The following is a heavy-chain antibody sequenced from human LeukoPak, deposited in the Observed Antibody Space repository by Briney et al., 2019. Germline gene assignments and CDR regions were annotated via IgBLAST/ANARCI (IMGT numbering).Heavy chain of an antibody. J-gene: IGHJ4*02. CDR3: AKDLAGTRYTYYFDY. V-gene: IGHV3-30*18. CDR2: ISYDGSNK. Sequence: PGGSLRLSCAASGFTFSSYGMHWVRQAPGKGLEWVAVISYDGSNKYYADSVKGRFTISRDNSKNTLYLQMNSLRAEDTAVYYCAKDLAGTRYTYYFDYWGQGTLVTVSS. D-gene: IGHD1-1*01. CDR1: GFTFSSYG.